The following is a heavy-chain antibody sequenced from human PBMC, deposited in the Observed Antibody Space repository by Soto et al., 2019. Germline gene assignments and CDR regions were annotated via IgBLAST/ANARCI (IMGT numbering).Heavy chain of an antibody. CDR1: GGSISSGGYS. V-gene: IGHV4-30-2*01. CDR2: IYQSGAT. Sequence: SETLSLTCAVSGGSISSGGYSWRWIRQPPGKGLEWIGNIYQSGATNNNQSPKNRVTISVDRSKNQFSLKLSSVTAADTAVYYCARGKEGITIFGVVITYYFDYWGQGTLVTVSS. CDR3: ARGKEGITIFGVVITYYFDY. D-gene: IGHD3-3*01. J-gene: IGHJ4*02.